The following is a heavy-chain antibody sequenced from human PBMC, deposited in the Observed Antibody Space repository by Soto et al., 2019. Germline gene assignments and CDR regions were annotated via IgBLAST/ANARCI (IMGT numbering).Heavy chain of an antibody. D-gene: IGHD6-13*01. CDR1: GGSVSNFY. V-gene: IGHV4-4*07. J-gene: IGHJ5*02. CDR3: ARSSHKESWFDP. CDR2: IYTSGST. Sequence: PSETLFLTCTVSGGSVSNFYWNWIRQPAGKRLEWIGRIYTSGSTNYNPSLRSRVTMSIDTSRNQFSLKLNSVTAADTAVYYCARSSHKESWFDPWGQGTLVTVSS.